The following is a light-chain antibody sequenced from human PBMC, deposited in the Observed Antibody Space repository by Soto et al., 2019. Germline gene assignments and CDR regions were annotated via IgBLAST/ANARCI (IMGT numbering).Light chain of an antibody. J-gene: IGKJ2*01. V-gene: IGKV3-20*01. Sequence: EIVLTQSPGTLSLSPGETATLSCRASQSVARDLTWYQHKPGQAPRLLISRASTGATGIPDRFSGSGSGTDFTLTINSLEPEDSAVYYCQQHTVSMYTFGQGTKVDIK. CDR2: RAS. CDR3: QQHTVSMYT. CDR1: QSVARD.